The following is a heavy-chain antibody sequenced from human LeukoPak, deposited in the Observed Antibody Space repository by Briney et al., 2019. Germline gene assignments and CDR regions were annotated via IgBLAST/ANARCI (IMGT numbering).Heavy chain of an antibody. CDR3: AREYSSSSGGLYYFDY. V-gene: IGHV1-69*01. J-gene: IGHJ4*02. Sequence: SVKVSCKASGGTFSSYAISWVRQAPGQGLKWMGGIIPIFGTANYAQKFQGRVTITADESTSTAYMELSSLRSEDTAVYYCAREYSSSSGGLYYFDYWGQGTLVTVSS. CDR1: GGTFSSYA. CDR2: IIPIFGTA. D-gene: IGHD6-6*01.